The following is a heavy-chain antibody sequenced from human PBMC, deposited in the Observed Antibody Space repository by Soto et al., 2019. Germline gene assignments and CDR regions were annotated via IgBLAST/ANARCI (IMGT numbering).Heavy chain of an antibody. V-gene: IGHV6-1*01. CDR1: GDSVSSNSAA. CDR2: TYYRSKWYN. J-gene: IGHJ3*02. CDR3: ARGESGIAAAGGTDGYAFDI. Sequence: PSQTLSLTCAISGDSVSSNSAAWNWIRQSPSRGLEWLGRTYYRSKWYNDYAVSVKSRITINPDTSKNQFSLQLNSVTPEDTAVYYCARGESGIAAAGGTDGYAFDIWGQGKMVTVSS. D-gene: IGHD6-13*01.